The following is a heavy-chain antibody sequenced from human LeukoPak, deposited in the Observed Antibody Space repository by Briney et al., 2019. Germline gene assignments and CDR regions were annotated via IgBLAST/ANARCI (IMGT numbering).Heavy chain of an antibody. D-gene: IGHD1-26*01. CDR2: ISAYNGDT. Sequence: ASVKVSCKASGYSFTSNYIHWVRQAPGQGLEWVGWISAYNGDTGYAQELQGRVTLTTDTSTATVYMELRSLRSDDTALYYCARKPTGRAFDIWGQGTMVTVSS. V-gene: IGHV1-18*04. CDR3: ARKPTGRAFDI. J-gene: IGHJ3*02. CDR1: GYSFTSNY.